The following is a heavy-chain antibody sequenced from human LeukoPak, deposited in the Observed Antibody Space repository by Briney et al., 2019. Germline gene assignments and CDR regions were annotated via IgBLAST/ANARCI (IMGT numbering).Heavy chain of an antibody. D-gene: IGHD3-10*01. CDR1: GFSFSTYA. Sequence: GRSLRLSCAASGFSFSTYAMHWVRQAPGKGLEWVALIWHDASHTFYTDSVKGRFTISRDNSKNTVYLQMNSLGGEDTAVYYCAREGEEYYGSGTFAFDIWGQGTMVTVSS. CDR2: IWHDASHT. CDR3: AREGEEYYGSGTFAFDI. J-gene: IGHJ3*02. V-gene: IGHV3-33*01.